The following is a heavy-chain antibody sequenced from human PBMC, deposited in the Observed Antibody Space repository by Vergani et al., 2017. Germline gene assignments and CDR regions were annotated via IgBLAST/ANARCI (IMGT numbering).Heavy chain of an antibody. CDR3: GGGSDNYN. J-gene: IGHJ4*02. V-gene: IGHV3-23*01. Sequence: EVQLLQSEGAVVQPGGSLRLSCVASGFTFSSHAMSWVRQGHGQGLEWVSSIKNTGASTHYADSVKGRFTISRDNSKTTRYWQMSSLRFEDTAVYYCGGGSDNYNWGQGTLVTVSS. CDR1: GFTFSSHA. CDR2: IKNTGAST. D-gene: IGHD5-24*01.